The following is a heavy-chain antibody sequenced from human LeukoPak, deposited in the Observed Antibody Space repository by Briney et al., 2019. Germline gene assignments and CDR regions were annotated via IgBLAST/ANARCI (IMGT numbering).Heavy chain of an antibody. CDR2: IRYDGSNK. J-gene: IGHJ4*02. D-gene: IGHD6-6*01. CDR1: GFTFSSYG. CDR3: AKDPYISSYNYFDY. Sequence: GGSLRLSCAASGFTFSSYGMHWVRQAPGKGLEWVAFIRYDGSNKYYADSVKGRFTISRDNSKNTLYLQMNSLRAEDTAVYYCAKDPYISSYNYFDYWGQGTLVTVSS. V-gene: IGHV3-30*02.